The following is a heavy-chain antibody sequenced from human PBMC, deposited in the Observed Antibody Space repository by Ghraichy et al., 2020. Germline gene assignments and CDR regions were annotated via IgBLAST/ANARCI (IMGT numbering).Heavy chain of an antibody. CDR2: ISSNGGDT. V-gene: IGHV3-64D*09. D-gene: IGHD6-13*01. CDR1: GFTFSSYT. J-gene: IGHJ4*02. CDR3: VKGSVAAPGSDY. Sequence: GGSLRLSCSASGFTFSSYTMHWVRQAPGKGLEYVSAISSNGGDTYYAHSVKGRFTISRDNYKNTLFLQMSSLRAEDTAVYYCVKGSVAAPGSDYWGQGTLVTVSS.